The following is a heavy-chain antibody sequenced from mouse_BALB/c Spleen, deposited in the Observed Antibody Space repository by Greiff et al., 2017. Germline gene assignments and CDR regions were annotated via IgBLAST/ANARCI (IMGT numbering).Heavy chain of an antibody. V-gene: IGHV5-9-4*01. D-gene: IGHD2-4*01. CDR3: ARVMITTTVFDY. CDR1: GFTFSSYA. CDR2: ISSGGSYT. J-gene: IGHJ2*01. Sequence: EVKLMESGGGLVQPGGSRKLSCAASGFTFSSYAMSWVRQSPEKRLEWVAEISSGGSYTYYPDTVTGRFTISRDNAKNTLYLEMSSLRSEDTAMYYCARVMITTTVFDYGGQGTTLTVSS.